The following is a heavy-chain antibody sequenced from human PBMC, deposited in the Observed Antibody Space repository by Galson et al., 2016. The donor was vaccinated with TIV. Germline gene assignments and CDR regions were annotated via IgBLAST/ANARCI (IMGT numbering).Heavy chain of an antibody. D-gene: IGHD6-25*01. V-gene: IGHV1-46*03. Sequence: SVKVSCKASGYTFTSNYVHWVRQAPGQGLEWMGFINPSGGVTFYTRKFQGRVTMTTDTSTNTVYMEMSSLSSEDAAVYFCARDTGSGYSNGWPPFDYWGQGTLVPVSS. CDR3: ARDTGSGYSNGWPPFDY. CDR2: INPSGGVT. J-gene: IGHJ4*02. CDR1: GYTFTSNY.